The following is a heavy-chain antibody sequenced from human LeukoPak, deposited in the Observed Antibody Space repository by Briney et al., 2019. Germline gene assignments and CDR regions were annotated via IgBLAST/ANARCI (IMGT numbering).Heavy chain of an antibody. J-gene: IGHJ4*02. Sequence: GGSLRLSCAASGFTFSSYAMSWVRQAPGKGLEWVSAISGSGGSTYYADSVKGRFTISRDSSKNTVYLHMNNLRAEDTAVYYCARGITLMIVAPAYWGQGTLVTVSS. CDR3: ARGITLMIVAPAY. CDR2: ISGSGGST. V-gene: IGHV3-23*01. D-gene: IGHD3-22*01. CDR1: GFTFSSYA.